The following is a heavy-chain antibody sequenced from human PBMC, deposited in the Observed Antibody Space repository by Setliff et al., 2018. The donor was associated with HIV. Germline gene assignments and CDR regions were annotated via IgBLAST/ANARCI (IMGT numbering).Heavy chain of an antibody. CDR1: GYTFTRYD. Sequence: ASVKVSCKASGYTFTRYDIKWVRQATGQGLEWMGWMNPKSGNTGYAQRFQGRVTMTRDTSGSTAYMELSSLRSEDTAVYYCAKGPLYSGYDLDYYCYYMDVWGKGTTVTVS. V-gene: IGHV1-8*01. D-gene: IGHD5-12*01. J-gene: IGHJ6*03. CDR2: MNPKSGNT. CDR3: AKGPLYSGYDLDYYCYYMDV.